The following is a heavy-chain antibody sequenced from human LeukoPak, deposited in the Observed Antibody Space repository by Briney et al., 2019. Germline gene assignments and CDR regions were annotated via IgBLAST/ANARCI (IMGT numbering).Heavy chain of an antibody. CDR1: GGSISSYY. CDR3: ARDSIAAAGWAFDI. D-gene: IGHD6-13*01. V-gene: IGHV4-4*07. Sequence: SETLSLTCTVPGGSISSYYWSWIRQPAGKGLEWIGRIYTSGSTNYNASLTSRVTLSVDTSKNQFSLKLSAVTAPDTAVYYCARDSIAAAGWAFDIWGQGRMVTVSS. J-gene: IGHJ3*02. CDR2: IYTSGST.